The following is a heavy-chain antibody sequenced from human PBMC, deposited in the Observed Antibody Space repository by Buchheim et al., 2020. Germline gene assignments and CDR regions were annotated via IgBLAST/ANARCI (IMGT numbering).Heavy chain of an antibody. J-gene: IGHJ4*02. CDR3: ARGATSYYYDSSGYYLLH. V-gene: IGHV3-30-3*01. D-gene: IGHD3-22*01. CDR1: GFTFSSYA. CDR2: ISYDGSNK. Sequence: QVQLVESGGGVVQPGRSLRLSCAASGFTFSSYAMHWVRQAPGKGLEWVAVISYDGSNKYYADSVKGRFTISRDNSKNTLYLQMNSLRAEDTAVYYCARGATSYYYDSSGYYLLHWGQGTL.